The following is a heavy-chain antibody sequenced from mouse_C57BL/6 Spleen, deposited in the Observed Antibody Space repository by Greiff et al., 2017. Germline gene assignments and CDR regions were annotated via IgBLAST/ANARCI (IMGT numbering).Heavy chain of an antibody. CDR2: IYPRSGNT. CDR3: ARSGFITTVVEDWYFDV. V-gene: IGHV1-81*01. D-gene: IGHD1-1*01. CDR1: GYTFTSYG. Sequence: VQLQQSGAELARPGASVKLSCKASGYTFTSYGISWVKQRTGQGLEWIGEIYPRSGNTYYNEQFKGKATLTADKSSSTAYMELRSLTSEDSAVYFCARSGFITTVVEDWYFDVWGTGTTVTVSS. J-gene: IGHJ1*03.